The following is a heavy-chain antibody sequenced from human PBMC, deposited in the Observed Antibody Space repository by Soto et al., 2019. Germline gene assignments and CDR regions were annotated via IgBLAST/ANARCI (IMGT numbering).Heavy chain of an antibody. CDR3: VSWVYAPWDYYYGMDV. Sequence: SEALSLTCAVSGGSISSSNWWSWVRQPPGKGLEWIGEIYHSGSTNYNPSLKSRVTISVDKSKNQFSLKLSSVTAADTAVYYCVSWVYAPWDYYYGMDVWGQGTTVTVS. J-gene: IGHJ6*02. CDR2: IYHSGST. CDR1: GGSISSSNW. D-gene: IGHD2-8*01. V-gene: IGHV4-4*02.